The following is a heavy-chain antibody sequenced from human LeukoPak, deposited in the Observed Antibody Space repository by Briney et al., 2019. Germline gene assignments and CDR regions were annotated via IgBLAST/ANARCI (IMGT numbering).Heavy chain of an antibody. D-gene: IGHD2-2*01. J-gene: IGHJ4*02. V-gene: IGHV3-23*01. CDR3: AKDGCSSTSCYVDY. CDR1: GFPLSTYA. CDR2: ISGSGGST. Sequence: GGSLRLSCGASGFPLSTYAMMCVRQARGRGREGVSTISGSGGSTYYADSVKGRFTISRDNSKNPLYLQMNSLRAEDTAVYYCAKDGCSSTSCYVDYWGQGTLVTVSS.